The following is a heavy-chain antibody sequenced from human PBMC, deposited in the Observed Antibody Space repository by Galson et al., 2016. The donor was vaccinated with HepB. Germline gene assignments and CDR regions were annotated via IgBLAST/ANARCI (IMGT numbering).Heavy chain of an antibody. CDR1: GFTFSRLG. V-gene: IGHV3-33*01. J-gene: IGHJ3*02. CDR3: AREDDYYDSSAYHDAFDI. D-gene: IGHD3-22*01. CDR2: IWNDGSKK. Sequence: LRLSCAASGFTFSRLGMHWVRQAPGKGLEWVAVIWNDGSKKYYADSVKGRFTISRDNSKNTLFLQMKSLRAEDTAVYYCAREDDYYDSSAYHDAFDIWGQGTMVTVSS.